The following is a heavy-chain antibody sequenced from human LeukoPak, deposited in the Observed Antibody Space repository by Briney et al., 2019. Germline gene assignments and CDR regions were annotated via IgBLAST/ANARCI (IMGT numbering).Heavy chain of an antibody. CDR3: ARVVTRYSNWFDP. Sequence: SETLSLTCTVSGGSLSSYYWSWIRQPPGKGLEWIGYIYYSGSTNYNPSLKSRVTISVDTSKNQFSRKLSSVPAADTAVYYCARVVTRYSNWFDPWGQGTLVTVSS. V-gene: IGHV4-59*01. CDR1: GGSLSSYY. CDR2: IYYSGST. J-gene: IGHJ5*02. D-gene: IGHD4-11*01.